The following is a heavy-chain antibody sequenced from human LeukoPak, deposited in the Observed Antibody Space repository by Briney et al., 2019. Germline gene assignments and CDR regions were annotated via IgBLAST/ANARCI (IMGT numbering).Heavy chain of an antibody. Sequence: SETLSLTCTVSGGSISSSSYYWGWIRQPPGKGLEWIGSIYYSGSTYYNPSLKSRVTISVDTSKNQFSLKLSSVTAADTAVYYCARDGAAPGPYYYFMDVWGKGTTVTVSS. J-gene: IGHJ6*03. CDR1: GGSISSSSYY. D-gene: IGHD6-13*01. CDR2: IYYSGST. CDR3: ARDGAAPGPYYYFMDV. V-gene: IGHV4-39*07.